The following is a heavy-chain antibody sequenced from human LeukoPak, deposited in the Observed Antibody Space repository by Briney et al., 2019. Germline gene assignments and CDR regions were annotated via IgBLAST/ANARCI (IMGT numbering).Heavy chain of an antibody. CDR2: INSDGSST. CDR1: GFTFSSYW. Sequence: GGSLRLSCAASGFTFSSYWMHWVRQAPGKGLVWVSRINSDGSSTSYADSVKGRFTISRDNAKNTLYLQMNSLRAEDTAVYYCPRGDDYDAVGYWGQGTLVTVSS. V-gene: IGHV3-74*01. D-gene: IGHD4-17*01. CDR3: PRGDDYDAVGY. J-gene: IGHJ4*02.